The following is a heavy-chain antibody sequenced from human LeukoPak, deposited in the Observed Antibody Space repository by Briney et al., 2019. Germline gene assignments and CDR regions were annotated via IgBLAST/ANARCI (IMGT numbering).Heavy chain of an antibody. CDR1: GYTFTSYA. CDR3: ARDYFRGSYDY. J-gene: IGHJ4*02. CDR2: INIGNGNT. V-gene: IGHV1-3*04. Sequence: ASVQISCKASGYTFTSYALHWVRQAPGQRLEWMGWINIGNGNTKYSQKFQGRITITRDTSASTAVMELSSLRSEDTTVYFCARDYFRGSYDYWGQGTLVTVSS. D-gene: IGHD1-26*01.